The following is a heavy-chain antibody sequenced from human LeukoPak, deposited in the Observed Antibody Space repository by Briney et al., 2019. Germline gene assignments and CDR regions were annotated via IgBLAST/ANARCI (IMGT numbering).Heavy chain of an antibody. V-gene: IGHV3-23*01. CDR2: ITTSNGNT. D-gene: IGHD7-27*01. J-gene: IGHJ4*02. CDR1: GFTFSSYT. CDR3: AKDGGLWVSAHWGDS. Sequence: GGSLRLSCAASGFTFSSYTMSWVRQAPGKGLEWVSTITTSNGNTYYADSVKGRFTVSRDNSKNTLFLQMNSLRAEDTAVYYCAKDGGLWVSAHWGDSWGRGALVTVSS.